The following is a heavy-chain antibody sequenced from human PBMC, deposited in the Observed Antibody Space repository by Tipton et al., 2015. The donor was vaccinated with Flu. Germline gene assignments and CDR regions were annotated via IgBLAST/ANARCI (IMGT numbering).Heavy chain of an antibody. J-gene: IGHJ4*02. D-gene: IGHD3-10*01. CDR1: GDSIGSRYY. CDR3: SRSTYYYGSGSSDY. CDR2: SYHTGNA. V-gene: IGHV4-38-2*01. Sequence: LRLSCSVSGDSIGSRYYWGWIRQSPGKGLEWIGNSYHTGNAYYNPTLKSRVTISVDRSKNQFSLKLISVTAADTAVYYCSRSTYYYGSGSSDYWGQGTLVTVSS.